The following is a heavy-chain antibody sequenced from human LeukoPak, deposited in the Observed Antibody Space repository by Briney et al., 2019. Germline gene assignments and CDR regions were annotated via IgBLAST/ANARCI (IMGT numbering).Heavy chain of an antibody. Sequence: GGSLRLSCAASGFTFSSYSMNWVRQAPGKGLEWVSSISSSSSYIYYADSVKGRFTISRDNAKNSLYLQMNSLRAEDTAVYYCARPGGRMEEPEYYFDYWGQGTLVTVSS. J-gene: IGHJ4*02. V-gene: IGHV3-21*01. CDR1: GFTFSSYS. CDR3: ARPGGRMEEPEYYFDY. CDR2: ISSSSSYI. D-gene: IGHD1-14*01.